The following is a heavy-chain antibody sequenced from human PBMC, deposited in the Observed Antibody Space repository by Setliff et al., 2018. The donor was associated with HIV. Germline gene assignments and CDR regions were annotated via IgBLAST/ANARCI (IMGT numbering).Heavy chain of an antibody. CDR3: TRPSSGWPPYYFDY. J-gene: IGHJ4*02. D-gene: IGHD6-19*01. Sequence: LRLSCAASGFTFSGSAMHWVRQASGKGLEWVGRVRSKANSYATAYAASVKGRFTISRDDSKNTAYLQMNSLKTEDTAVYYCTRPSSGWPPYYFDYWGQGTLVTVSS. CDR1: GFTFSGSA. CDR2: VRSKANSYAT. V-gene: IGHV3-73*01.